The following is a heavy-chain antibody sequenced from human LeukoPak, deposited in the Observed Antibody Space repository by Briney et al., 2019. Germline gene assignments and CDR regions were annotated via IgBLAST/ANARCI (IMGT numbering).Heavy chain of an antibody. V-gene: IGHV3-30*03. CDR3: GRGRSLDV. J-gene: IGHJ6*02. CDR1: GFSFISYG. CDR2: ISDGGRSK. Sequence: GGSLRLSCAASGFSFISYGMHWVRQAPGKGLEWVGVISDGGRSKDYADSVKGRFTISRDNSKEILYLQMNSLRDEDTAVYYCGRGRSLDVWGQGTTVTVSS.